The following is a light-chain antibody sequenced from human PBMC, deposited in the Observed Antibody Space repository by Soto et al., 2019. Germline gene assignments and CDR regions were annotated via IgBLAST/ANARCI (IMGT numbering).Light chain of an antibody. CDR2: KTS. CDR1: QTISSR. Sequence: DILMTQSPSTLSGSPGDRVTITCRASQTISSRLAWYQQKPGKAPKLLIYKTSTWKGGVPSRFSASGSGTEFTLTISSLQPEDFALYYCQHHQSCSQAFGQGTKVELK. CDR3: QHHQSCSQA. V-gene: IGKV1-5*03. J-gene: IGKJ1*01.